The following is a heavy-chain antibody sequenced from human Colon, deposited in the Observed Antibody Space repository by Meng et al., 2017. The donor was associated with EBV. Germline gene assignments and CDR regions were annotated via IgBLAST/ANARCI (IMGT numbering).Heavy chain of an antibody. D-gene: IGHD3-16*01. J-gene: IGHJ4*02. CDR2: INSNWNT. Sequence: QLQRQGSGPGLVKPSEPLSLTCIVSGDSVSETNHFWGWVRQAPGKGLEWVGSINSNWNTYSNPSLTSRVTMSLDTSKNQFSLKLSSVTAADTAVYYCVRVRGDFDYWGQGTLVTVSS. CDR1: GDSVSETNHF. V-gene: IGHV4-39*07. CDR3: VRVRGDFDY.